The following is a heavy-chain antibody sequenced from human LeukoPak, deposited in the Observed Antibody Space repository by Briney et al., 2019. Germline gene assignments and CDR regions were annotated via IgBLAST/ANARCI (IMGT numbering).Heavy chain of an antibody. D-gene: IGHD2-2*01. CDR3: ARVRGYCSSTSCYSEGGSYYYYYMDV. J-gene: IGHJ6*03. V-gene: IGHV3-64*01. CDR1: GFTFSSYA. CDR2: ISSNGGST. Sequence: GGSLRRSCAASGFTFSSYAMHWVRQAPGKGLEYVSAISSNGGSTYYANSVKGRFTISRDNSKNTLYLQMGSLRAEDMAVYYCARVRGYCSSTSCYSEGGSYYYYYMDVWGKGTTVTVSS.